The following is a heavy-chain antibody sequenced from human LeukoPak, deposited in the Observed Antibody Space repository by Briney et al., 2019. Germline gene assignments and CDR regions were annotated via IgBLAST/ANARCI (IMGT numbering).Heavy chain of an antibody. Sequence: SETLSLTCTVSGGSISGGDYYWSWIRQPPGKGLEWIGYIYYSGSTYYNPSLKSRVTISVDTSKNQFSLKLSSVTAADTAVYYCARANYDFWSGYLFDYWGQGTLVTVSS. CDR2: IYYSGST. CDR3: ARANYDFWSGYLFDY. CDR1: GGSISGGDYY. D-gene: IGHD3-3*01. V-gene: IGHV4-30-4*08. J-gene: IGHJ4*02.